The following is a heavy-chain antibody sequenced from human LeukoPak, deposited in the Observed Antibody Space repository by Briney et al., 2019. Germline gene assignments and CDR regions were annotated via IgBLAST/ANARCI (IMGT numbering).Heavy chain of an antibody. V-gene: IGHV4-34*01. CDR1: GGSFSGYY. CDR2: IHHSGST. J-gene: IGHJ4*02. CDR3: ARRQTSIAAAVLPDY. Sequence: SETLSLTCAVYGGSFSGYYWSWIRQPPGKGLEWIGEIHHSGSTNYNPSLKSRVTISVDTSKNQFSLKLSSLTAADTAVYYCARRQTSIAAAVLPDYWGQGTLVTVSS. D-gene: IGHD6-13*01.